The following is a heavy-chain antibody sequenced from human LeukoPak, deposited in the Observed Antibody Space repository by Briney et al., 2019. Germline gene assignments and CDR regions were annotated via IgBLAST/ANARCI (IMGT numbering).Heavy chain of an antibody. Sequence: GGSLRLSCAASGFDFSSCAMHWVRQAPGKGLEWMAVIIYDGSNKNYADSVKGRFTISRDNSRDTLYMKMNSLRVEDTAVYYCARGVGETLSGWTLDYWGHGTLVAVSS. J-gene: IGHJ4*01. V-gene: IGHV3-30*04. CDR1: GFDFSSCA. D-gene: IGHD6-19*01. CDR2: IIYDGSNK. CDR3: ARGVGETLSGWTLDY.